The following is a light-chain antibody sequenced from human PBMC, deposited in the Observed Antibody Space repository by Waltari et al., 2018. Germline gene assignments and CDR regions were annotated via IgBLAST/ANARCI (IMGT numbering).Light chain of an antibody. Sequence: QSALTQPPSASGSPGQSVTIPCTRTPSNIGGYTFLSWFQQHPGKAPKLVIYDVSERPSGVPDRFSGSKSGSTATLTVSGLQAEDEADYYCSSYGGKNNLIFGGGTTLTVL. CDR1: PSNIGGYTF. CDR3: SSYGGKNNLI. CDR2: DVS. J-gene: IGLJ2*01. V-gene: IGLV2-8*01.